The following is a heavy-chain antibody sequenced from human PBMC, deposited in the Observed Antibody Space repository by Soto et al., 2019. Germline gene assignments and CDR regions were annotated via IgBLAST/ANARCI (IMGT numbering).Heavy chain of an antibody. J-gene: IGHJ5*02. Sequence: SETLSLTCTVSGGSVNSGSYNWSWIRQPPGKGLECIGSIYYRGYTNYNPSLKSRLTISVDTSKNQFSLKLSSVTAADTAVYYCAREASGSSSWYGLGWFDPWGQGTLVTVSS. CDR2: IYYRGYT. CDR1: GGSVNSGSYN. D-gene: IGHD6-13*01. CDR3: AREASGSSSWYGLGWFDP. V-gene: IGHV4-61*01.